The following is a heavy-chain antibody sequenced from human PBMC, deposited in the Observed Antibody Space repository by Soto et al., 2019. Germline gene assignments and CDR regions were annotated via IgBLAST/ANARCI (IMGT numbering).Heavy chain of an antibody. CDR3: ARGRRTAVTIDY. V-gene: IGHV4-34*01. CDR1: GGSFSGHY. CDR2: INHSGST. Sequence: QVQLQQWGAGLLKPSETLSLTCAVYGGSFSGHYWSWIRQPPGKGLEWIGEINHSGSTNYNPSLKSRVTISVDTSRNQFSLKLSSVTAADTAVYYCARGRRTAVTIDYWGQGTLVTVSS. J-gene: IGHJ4*02. D-gene: IGHD4-17*01.